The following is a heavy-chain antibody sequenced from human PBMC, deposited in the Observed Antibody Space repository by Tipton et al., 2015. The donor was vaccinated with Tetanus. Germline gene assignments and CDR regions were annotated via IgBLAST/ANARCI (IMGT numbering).Heavy chain of an antibody. CDR3: ARGDVVVTAIGAFDI. D-gene: IGHD2-21*02. V-gene: IGHV4-39*01. CDR1: GGSISSSSYY. J-gene: IGHJ3*02. Sequence: PGLVKPSETLSLTCTVSGGSISSSSYYWGWIRQPPGRGLEWIGSIYYSGSTCYNPSLKSRVTISIDTSKKQFSLKLSSVTAADTSVYSCARGDVVVTAIGAFDIWVQGSMVPVSS. CDR2: IYYSGST.